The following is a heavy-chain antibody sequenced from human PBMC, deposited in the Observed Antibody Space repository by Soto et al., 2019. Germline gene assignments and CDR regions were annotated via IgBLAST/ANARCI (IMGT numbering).Heavy chain of an antibody. V-gene: IGHV1-8*01. CDR3: ARPLYGSERYPFDYYGIVV. Sequence: ASVKVSCKASGYTFTSYDINWVRQATGQGLEWMGWMNPNSGNTGYAQKFQGRVTMTRNTSKSTAYMERSSLRSEDTAVYYCARPLYGSERYPFDYYGIVVWAQGTTVPVSS. CDR2: MNPNSGNT. D-gene: IGHD3-10*01. J-gene: IGHJ6*02. CDR1: GYTFTSYD.